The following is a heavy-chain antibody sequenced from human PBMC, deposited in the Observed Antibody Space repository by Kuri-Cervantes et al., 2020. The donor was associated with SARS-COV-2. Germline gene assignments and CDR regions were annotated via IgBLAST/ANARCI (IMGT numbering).Heavy chain of an antibody. V-gene: IGHV3-49*04. Sequence: GGSLRLSCVASGFTFSSYSMHWVRQAPGKGLEWVGFIRSTPFGGATDYAASVQGRFMISRDDAEGIAYLQVNTLKTEDTAVYYCARDREIWGGLDLHYYMDVWGKGTTVTVSS. CDR2: IRSTPFGGAT. CDR3: ARDREIWGGLDLHYYMDV. J-gene: IGHJ6*03. CDR1: GFTFSSYS. D-gene: IGHD3-3*01.